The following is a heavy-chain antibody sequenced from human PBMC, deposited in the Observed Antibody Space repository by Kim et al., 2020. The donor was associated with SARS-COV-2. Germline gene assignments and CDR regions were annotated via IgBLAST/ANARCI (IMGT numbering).Heavy chain of an antibody. Sequence: PSFQGQVTISADKSTSTAYLQWSSLKASDTAMYYCARQGREGGSIHWFDPWGQGTLVTVSS. J-gene: IGHJ5*02. D-gene: IGHD1-26*01. V-gene: IGHV5-51*01. CDR3: ARQGREGGSIHWFDP.